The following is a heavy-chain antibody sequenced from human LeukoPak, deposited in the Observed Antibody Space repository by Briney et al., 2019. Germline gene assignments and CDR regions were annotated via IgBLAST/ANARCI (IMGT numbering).Heavy chain of an antibody. V-gene: IGHV3-7*01. CDR3: ARDNYGSGSYYTYFDY. J-gene: IGHJ4*02. CDR1: GFTFSTYW. Sequence: GWSLILSCAASGFTFSTYWMTWVRQAPGKGLEGVANIMQDGSEKNYVDSVKGRFTISRDNAKNSLYLQMNSLRAEDTAVYYCARDNYGSGSYYTYFDYWGQGTLVTVSS. CDR2: IMQDGSEK. D-gene: IGHD3-10*01.